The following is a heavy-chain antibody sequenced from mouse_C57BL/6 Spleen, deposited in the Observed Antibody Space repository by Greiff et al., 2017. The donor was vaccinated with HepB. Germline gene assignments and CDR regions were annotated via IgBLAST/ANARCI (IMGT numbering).Heavy chain of an antibody. D-gene: IGHD3-2*02. CDR1: GYTFTDYN. J-gene: IGHJ3*01. V-gene: IGHV1-18*01. CDR2: INPNNGGT. CDR3: ARSTSSGYPLAY. Sequence: EVQLKESGPELVKPGASVKIPCKASGYTFTDYNMDWVKQSHGKSLEWIGDINPNNGGTIYSQKFKGKAKLTVDKSSSTAYMELRSLTSEDTAVYYCARSTSSGYPLAYWGQGTLVTVSA.